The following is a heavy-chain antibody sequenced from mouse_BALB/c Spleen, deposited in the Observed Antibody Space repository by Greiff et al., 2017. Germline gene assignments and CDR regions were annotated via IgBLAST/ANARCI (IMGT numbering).Heavy chain of an antibody. D-gene: IGHD2-4*01. Sequence: EVKLMESGGGLVQPGGSLKLSCAASGFTFSSYGMSWVRQTPDKRLELVATINSNGGSTYYPDSVKGRFTISRDNAKNTLNLQMSSLKSEDTAMYYCARSTMTWFAYWGQGTLVTVSA. CDR1: GFTFSSYG. CDR3: ARSTMTWFAY. V-gene: IGHV5-6-3*01. CDR2: INSNGGST. J-gene: IGHJ3*01.